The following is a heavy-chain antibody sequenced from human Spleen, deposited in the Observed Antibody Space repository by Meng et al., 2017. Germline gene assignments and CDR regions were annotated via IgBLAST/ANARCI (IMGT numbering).Heavy chain of an antibody. Sequence: QVQLQESGPGLVKPSATLSLTCAVSGGSITITKWWNWVRQTPGKGLEWIGEIYHSGSANYNPSLKSRVTMSLDKSKNQFSLKLSSVTAADTAVYYCASYNRGWPQFDSWGQGTLVTVSS. CDR1: GGSITITKW. D-gene: IGHD6-19*01. CDR3: ASYNRGWPQFDS. CDR2: IYHSGSA. V-gene: IGHV4-4*02. J-gene: IGHJ4*02.